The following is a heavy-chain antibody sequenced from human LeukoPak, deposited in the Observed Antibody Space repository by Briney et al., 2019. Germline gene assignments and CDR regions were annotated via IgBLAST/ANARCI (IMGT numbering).Heavy chain of an antibody. D-gene: IGHD2-8*01. CDR3: SRENGAFSPFGY. V-gene: IGHV4/OR15-8*02. CDR2: ISLTGLT. J-gene: IGHJ4*02. CDR1: GGSISSTNW. Sequence: SETLSLTCGVSGGSISSTNWWRWVRQPPGQVLEWIGEISLTGLTHYNPSLESRVTVSLDKSKNQLSLNLTSVTPAHTAVYYCSRENGAFSPFGYWGQGTLVTVLS.